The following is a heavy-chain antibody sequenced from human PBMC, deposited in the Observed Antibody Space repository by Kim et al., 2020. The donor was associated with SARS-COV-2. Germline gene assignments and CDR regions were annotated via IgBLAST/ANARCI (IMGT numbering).Heavy chain of an antibody. D-gene: IGHD5-18*01. V-gene: IGHV3-23*01. CDR3: AKDPRGYNYGYPTGD. J-gene: IGHJ4*02. Sequence: GGSLRLSCAASGFTFGNYAMSWVRQAPGKGLEWVSAVTGSGSNTFYADSVKGRFTISRDNSKNALYLQMNSLRAEDTAVYYCAKDPRGYNYGYPTGDWGQGTLVTVSS. CDR1: GFTFGNYA. CDR2: VTGSGSNT.